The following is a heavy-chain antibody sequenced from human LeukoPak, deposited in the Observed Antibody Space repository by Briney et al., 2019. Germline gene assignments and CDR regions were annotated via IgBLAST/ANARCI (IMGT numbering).Heavy chain of an antibody. V-gene: IGHV4-59*01. J-gene: IGHJ4*02. CDR1: GGSISSYY. CDR3: ASGASGYSYG. D-gene: IGHD5-18*01. CDR2: IYYSGST. Sequence: SETLSLTCTVSGGSISSYYWSWIRQPPGEGLEWIGSIYYSGSTNYNPSLKSRVTISIDTSKNQFSLNLSSVTAADTAVYYCASGASGYSYGWGQGTLVTVSS.